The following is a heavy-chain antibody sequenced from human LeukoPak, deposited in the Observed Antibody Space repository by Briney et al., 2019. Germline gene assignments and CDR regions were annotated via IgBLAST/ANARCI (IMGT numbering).Heavy chain of an antibody. V-gene: IGHV4-34*01. CDR3: ASTSVWTNYNWFDP. CDR1: GGSFSGYY. J-gene: IGHJ5*02. Sequence: SETLSLTCAVYGGSFSGYYWSWIRQSPGKGLEWIGEINHSGSTNYNPSLKSRVTISVDTSKNQFSLKLSSVTAADTAVYYCASTSVWTNYNWFDPWGQGTLVTVSS. CDR2: INHSGST. D-gene: IGHD2-21*01.